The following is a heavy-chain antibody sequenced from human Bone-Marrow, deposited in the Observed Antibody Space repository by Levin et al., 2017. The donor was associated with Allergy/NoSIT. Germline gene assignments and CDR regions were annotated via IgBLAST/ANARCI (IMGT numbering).Heavy chain of an antibody. V-gene: IGHV3-30-3*01. J-gene: IGHJ4*02. Sequence: GESLKISCAASGFTFSYYAMHWVRQAPGKGLEWVTVISYDGSNKYYADSVKGRFTISRDNSKNTLSLQMNSLRIEDTAVYYCARGPAAGMFAGNSYGVDYWGQGTLVTVSS. CDR2: ISYDGSNK. D-gene: IGHD5-18*01. CDR3: ARGPAAGMFAGNSYGVDY. CDR1: GFTFSYYA.